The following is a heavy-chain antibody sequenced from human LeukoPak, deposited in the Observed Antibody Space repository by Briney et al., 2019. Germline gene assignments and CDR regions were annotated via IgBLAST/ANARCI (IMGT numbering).Heavy chain of an antibody. CDR3: ARVGGIYYMDV. D-gene: IGHD1-26*01. CDR2: IYYSGST. Sequence: SETLSLTCTVSGGSISSGDYYWSWIRQPPGKGLEWIGYIYYSGSTYYNPSLKSRVTISVDTSKNQFSLKLSSVTAADTAVYYCARVGGIYYMDVWGKGTTVTVSS. J-gene: IGHJ6*03. CDR1: GGSISSGDYY. V-gene: IGHV4-30-4*08.